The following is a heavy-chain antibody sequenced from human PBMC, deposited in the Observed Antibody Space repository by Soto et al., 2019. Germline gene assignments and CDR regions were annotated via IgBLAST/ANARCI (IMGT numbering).Heavy chain of an antibody. CDR3: ARVEYSSGWYGAGLDV. CDR2: IIPIFGTA. J-gene: IGHJ6*02. Sequence: QVQLVQSGAEVKKPGSSVKVSCKASGGTFSSYAISWVRQAPGQGLEWMGGIIPIFGTANYAQKFQGRVTITADESTSTAYMELISRRSEETGVYYCARVEYSSGWYGAGLDVWGQGTTVTVSS. D-gene: IGHD6-13*01. V-gene: IGHV1-69*12. CDR1: GGTFSSYA.